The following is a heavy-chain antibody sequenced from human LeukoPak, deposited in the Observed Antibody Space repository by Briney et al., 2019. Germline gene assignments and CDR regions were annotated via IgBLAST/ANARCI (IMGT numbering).Heavy chain of an antibody. J-gene: IGHJ4*02. V-gene: IGHV1-2*02. CDR1: GYTFTGYY. CDR3: AKVSGSYPLSYFDY. Sequence: ASLKVSCEASGYTFTGYYMHWVRQAPGQGLEWMGWINPNSGGTNYAQTFQGRVTMTRDTSISTAYMELSRLRSDDTAVYYCAKVSGSYPLSYFDYWGQGTLVTVSS. D-gene: IGHD1-26*01. CDR2: INPNSGGT.